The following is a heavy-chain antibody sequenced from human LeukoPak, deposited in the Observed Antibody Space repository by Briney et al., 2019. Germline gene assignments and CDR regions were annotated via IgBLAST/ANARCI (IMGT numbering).Heavy chain of an antibody. V-gene: IGHV1-2*02. CDR3: ARVLWFGELLRAFDT. CDR1: GYTFTGYY. J-gene: IGHJ3*02. CDR2: INPNSGGT. D-gene: IGHD3-10*01. Sequence: GASVKVSCKASGYTFTGYYMHWVRQAPGQGLEWMGWINPNSGGTNYAQRFQGRVTMTRDTSISTAYMELSRLRSDDTAVYYCARVLWFGELLRAFDTWGQGTMVTVSS.